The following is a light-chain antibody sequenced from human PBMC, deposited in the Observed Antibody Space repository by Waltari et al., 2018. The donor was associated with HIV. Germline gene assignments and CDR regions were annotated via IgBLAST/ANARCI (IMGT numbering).Light chain of an antibody. V-gene: IGLV2-14*03. CDR3: GSYTSSSTLV. CDR2: DVS. J-gene: IGLJ3*02. CDR1: SSDVGAYHF. Sequence: QSALTPPASVSGSPGQSITISCTGTSSDVGAYHFVSWYQQHPAKAPKHMIYDVSSRPSGVSDRFSGSKSGNTASLTISGLQAEDEADYYCGSYTSSSTLVFGGGTKLTVL.